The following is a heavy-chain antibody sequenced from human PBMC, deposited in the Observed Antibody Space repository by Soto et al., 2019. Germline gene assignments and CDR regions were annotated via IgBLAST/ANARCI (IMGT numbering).Heavy chain of an antibody. D-gene: IGHD6-6*01. V-gene: IGHV3-49*03. CDR2: LRSKVSGGTT. CDR1: GFTFGDYA. CDR3: TRGHFSSSVGAPI. J-gene: IGHJ4*02. Sequence: QPGGSLRLSCTAFGFTFGDYATAWFRQAPGKGLEWVCLLRSKVSGGTTDYAASVRDRFVISRDDSKSIAYLQMNSLKAEDTAVYFCTRGHFSSSVGAPIWGQGTLVTVSS.